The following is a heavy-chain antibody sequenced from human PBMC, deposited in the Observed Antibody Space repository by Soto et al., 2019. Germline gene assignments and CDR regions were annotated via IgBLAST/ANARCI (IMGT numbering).Heavy chain of an antibody. D-gene: IGHD3-3*01. CDR3: ARVWNYYYYGMDV. V-gene: IGHV3-7*01. CDR1: GFTFSSYW. CDR2: IKQDGSEK. J-gene: IGHJ6*02. Sequence: LRLSCAASGFTFSSYWMSWVRQAPGKGLEWVANIKQDGSEKYYVDSVKGRFTISRDNAKNSLYLQMNSLRAEDTAVYYCARVWNYYYYGMDVWGQGTTVTVSS.